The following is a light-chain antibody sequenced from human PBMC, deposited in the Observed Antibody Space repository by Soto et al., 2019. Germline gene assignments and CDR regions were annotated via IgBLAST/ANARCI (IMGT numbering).Light chain of an antibody. Sequence: DTQLTPSPPFLSASVVDRVTITCRASQGISSYLAWYQQKPGKAPKLLIYAASTLQSGVPSRFSGSGSGTEFTLTISSLQPEDFATYYCQQYNNWPVTFGGGTKVDIK. CDR3: QQYNNWPVT. V-gene: IGKV1-9*01. CDR1: QGISSY. CDR2: AAS. J-gene: IGKJ4*01.